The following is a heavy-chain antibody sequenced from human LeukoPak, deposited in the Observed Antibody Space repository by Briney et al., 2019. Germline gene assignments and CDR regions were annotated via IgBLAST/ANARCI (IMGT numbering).Heavy chain of an antibody. CDR1: GFTVSSNY. Sequence: GGSLRLSCAASGFTVSSNYMSWVRQAPGKGLEWVSLIYSGGSTYYADSVKGRFTISRDNSKNTLYLQMNSLRAEDTAVYYCARFYGGNSEYFQHRGQGTLVTVSS. CDR3: ARFYGGNSEYFQH. V-gene: IGHV3-66*02. CDR2: IYSGGST. D-gene: IGHD4-23*01. J-gene: IGHJ1*01.